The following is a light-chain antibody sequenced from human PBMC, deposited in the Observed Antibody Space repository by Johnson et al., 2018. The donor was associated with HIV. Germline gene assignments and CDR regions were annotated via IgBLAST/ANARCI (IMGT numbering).Light chain of an antibody. J-gene: IGLJ1*01. CDR3: GTWDSSLSAYV. CDR1: SSNIGNNF. V-gene: IGLV1-51*01. Sequence: QSVLTQPPSVSAAPGQRVTRSYSGSSSNIGNNFVSWFRQLPLRAPKVLIYDNNKRPSGIPDRFSGSKSGTSATLGITGLQTGDEADYYCGTWDSSLSAYVVGTGTKVTVL. CDR2: DNN.